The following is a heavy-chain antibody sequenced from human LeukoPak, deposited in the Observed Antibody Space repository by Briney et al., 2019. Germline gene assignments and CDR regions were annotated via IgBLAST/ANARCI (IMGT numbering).Heavy chain of an antibody. CDR1: GGSISSGSYY. V-gene: IGHV4-61*02. J-gene: IGHJ4*02. CDR2: IYTSGST. D-gene: IGHD6-13*01. CDR3: ARDLPNWVAAAGEEGDY. Sequence: NPSETLSLTCTVSGGSISSGSYYWSWIRQPAGKGLEWIGRIYTSGSTNYNPSLKSRVTISVDTSKNQFSLKLSSVTAADTAVYYCARDLPNWVAAAGEEGDYWGQGTLVTVSS.